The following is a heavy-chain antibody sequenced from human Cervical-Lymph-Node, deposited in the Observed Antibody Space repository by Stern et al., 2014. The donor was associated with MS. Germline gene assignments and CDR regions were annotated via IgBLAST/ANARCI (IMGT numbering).Heavy chain of an antibody. CDR1: GYTFTAYY. Sequence: VHLVESGAEVKKPGASVRVSCTASGYTFTAYYMHWVRQAPGQGLEWMGRINPNGGATYYPQKFQGRITMTRETSISTVYMDLSRLTSDDTAIYYCAKEGRPRPGLGVDWGQGTLVTVSS. CDR2: INPNGGAT. V-gene: IGHV1-2*06. D-gene: IGHD2-8*01. J-gene: IGHJ4*02. CDR3: AKEGRPRPGLGVD.